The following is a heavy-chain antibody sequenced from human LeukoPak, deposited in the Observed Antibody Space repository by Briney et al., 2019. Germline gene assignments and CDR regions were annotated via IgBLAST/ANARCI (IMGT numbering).Heavy chain of an antibody. J-gene: IGHJ4*02. V-gene: IGHV3-33*01. CDR1: GFTLSSKD. CDR3: ATSGTYYRFEY. Sequence: YCAASGFTLSSKDMHWDRQAPGKGLEWVAVIWYDGSNKYYADSVKGRFTISRDNSKNTLYLQMNSLRAEDTAVYYCATSGTYYRFEYWAENPVHPVSS. D-gene: IGHD1-26*01. CDR2: IWYDGSNK.